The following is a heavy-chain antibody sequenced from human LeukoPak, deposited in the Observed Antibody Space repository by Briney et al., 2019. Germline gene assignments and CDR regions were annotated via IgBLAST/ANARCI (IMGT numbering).Heavy chain of an antibody. D-gene: IGHD5-12*01. J-gene: IGHJ4*02. CDR1: GFTFSSYV. Sequence: GGSLRLSCAASGFTFSSYVMSWVRQAPGKGLEWVSSIRGSGGGTYYADSVKGRFTISRDNSKNTLYLQMNSLRAEDTALYYCAKDYSGYECGDYWGQGTLVTVSS. V-gene: IGHV3-23*01. CDR3: AKDYSGYECGDY. CDR2: IRGSGGGT.